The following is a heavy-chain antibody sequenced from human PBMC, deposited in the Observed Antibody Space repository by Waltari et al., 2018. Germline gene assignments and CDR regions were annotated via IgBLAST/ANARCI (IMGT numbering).Heavy chain of an antibody. V-gene: IGHV4-59*01. J-gene: IGHJ4*02. CDR2: TSDTGST. Sequence: QVQLQESGPGLVKPSETLSLTCTVSGGSIKTYYWSWIRQPPGKGLEWIGYTSDTGSTNYNPSLKSRVTISVDTSKNQFSLKLSSVTAADTAVYYCARGSSSGWYGYFDYGGQGTRVTVSS. CDR1: GGSIKTYY. D-gene: IGHD6-13*01. CDR3: ARGSSSGWYGYFDY.